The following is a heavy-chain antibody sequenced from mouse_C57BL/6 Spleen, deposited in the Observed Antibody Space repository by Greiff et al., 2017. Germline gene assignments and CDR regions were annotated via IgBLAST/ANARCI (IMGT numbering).Heavy chain of an antibody. J-gene: IGHJ4*01. D-gene: IGHD1-1*01. CDR1: GFTFSSYA. CDR3: ARGTTVVDYAMDY. Sequence: EVQGVESGGGLVKPGGSLKLSCAASGFTFSSYAMSWVRQTPEKRLEWVATISDGGSYTYYPDNVKGRFTISRDNAKNNLYLQMSHLKSEDTAMYYCARGTTVVDYAMDYWGQGTSVTVSS. CDR2: ISDGGSYT. V-gene: IGHV5-4*01.